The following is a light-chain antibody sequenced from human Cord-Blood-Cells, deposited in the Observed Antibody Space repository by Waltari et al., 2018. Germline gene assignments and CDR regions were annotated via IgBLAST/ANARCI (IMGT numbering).Light chain of an antibody. J-gene: IGLJ1*01. CDR1: SSDVGGYKY. CDR2: DVS. CDR3: SSYTSSSTLI. Sequence: QSALTQPASVSGSPGQSITISCTGTSSDVGGYKYVSWYQQHPGKAPKLMIYDVSKRPSGVSNRFSGSKSGNTASLTISGLQAEDEADYYCSSYTSSSTLIFGTGTKVTVL. V-gene: IGLV2-14*01.